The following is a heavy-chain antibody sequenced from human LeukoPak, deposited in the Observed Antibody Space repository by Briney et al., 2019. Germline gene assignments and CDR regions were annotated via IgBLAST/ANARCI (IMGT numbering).Heavy chain of an antibody. J-gene: IGHJ4*02. CDR3: VRDGGSSWYFDY. CDR1: GFTFSSYE. Sequence: PGGSLRLSCAASGFTFSSYEMNWVRQAPGKGLEWVSYISSSGSTIYYADSVKGRFTISRDNAKNSLYLQMSSLRAEDTAVYYCVRDGGSSWYFDYWGQGTLVTVSS. CDR2: ISSSGSTI. V-gene: IGHV3-48*03. D-gene: IGHD6-13*01.